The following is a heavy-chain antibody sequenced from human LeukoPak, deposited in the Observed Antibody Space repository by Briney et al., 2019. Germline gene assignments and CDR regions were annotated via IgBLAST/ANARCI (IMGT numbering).Heavy chain of an antibody. CDR3: AREVSCSSTSCLGAFDI. V-gene: IGHV3-23*01. Sequence: PVGSLRLSCAASGFTFSSYAMSWVRQAPGKGLEWVSAISGSGGSTYYADSVKGRFTISRVNSKNTLYLQMNSLRAEDTAVYYCAREVSCSSTSCLGAFDIWGQGTMVTVSS. D-gene: IGHD2-2*01. CDR1: GFTFSSYA. J-gene: IGHJ3*02. CDR2: ISGSGGST.